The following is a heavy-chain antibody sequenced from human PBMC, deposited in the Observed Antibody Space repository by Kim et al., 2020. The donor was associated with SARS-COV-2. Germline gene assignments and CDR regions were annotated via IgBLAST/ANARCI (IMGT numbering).Heavy chain of an antibody. D-gene: IGHD6-13*01. CDR1: GFTFDDYA. CDR3: AKDIGYSSSWYATANYYYYGMDV. J-gene: IGHJ6*02. V-gene: IGHV3-43*02. CDR2: ISGDGGST. Sequence: GGSLRLSCAASGFTFDDYAMHWVRQAPGKGLEWVSLISGDGGSTYYADSVKGRFTISRDNSKNSLYLQMNSLRTEDTALYYCAKDIGYSSSWYATANYYYYGMDVCGQGTTVTVSS.